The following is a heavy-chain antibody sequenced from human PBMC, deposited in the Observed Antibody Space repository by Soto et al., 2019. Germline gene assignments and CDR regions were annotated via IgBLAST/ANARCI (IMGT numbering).Heavy chain of an antibody. Sequence: QVQLVESGGGVVQPGRSLRLSCAGSGFPFSSYGMHWVRQAPGKGLERVAVIAYDGTRDKYADSVKGRFTISRDNSDNTLFLQMNSLTPADTALYYCAKEPIVVASPTYFETWGQGTLVTVSS. V-gene: IGHV3-30*18. D-gene: IGHD3-22*01. CDR2: IAYDGTRD. CDR3: AKEPIVVASPTYFET. J-gene: IGHJ4*02. CDR1: GFPFSSYG.